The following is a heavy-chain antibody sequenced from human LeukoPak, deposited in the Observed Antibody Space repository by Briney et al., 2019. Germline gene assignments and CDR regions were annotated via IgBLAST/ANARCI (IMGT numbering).Heavy chain of an antibody. CDR1: GGTFSSYA. CDR3: ARVDEDGFDY. J-gene: IGHJ4*02. V-gene: IGHV1-69*06. CDR2: IIPIFGTA. Sequence: SVKVSCKASGGTFSSYAISWVRQAPGQGLEWMGGIIPIFGTANYAQKFQGRVTITADKSTSTAYMELSSLRSDDTAVYYCARVDEDGFDYWGQGTLVTVSS.